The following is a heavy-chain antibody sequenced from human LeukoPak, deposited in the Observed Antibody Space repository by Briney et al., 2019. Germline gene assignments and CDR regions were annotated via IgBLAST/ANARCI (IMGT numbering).Heavy chain of an antibody. J-gene: IGHJ4*02. CDR1: GFTFSSYA. CDR3: AKAPRYSSGWYCFDY. CDR2: ICGSGGST. V-gene: IGHV3-23*01. Sequence: GGSLRLSCAASGFTFSSYAMSWARQAPGKGLEWVGDICGSGGSTYYAHSVKGRFTISRDNSKNTLYLQMNSLRAEDTAVYYCAKAPRYSSGWYCFDYWGQGTLVTVSS. D-gene: IGHD6-19*01.